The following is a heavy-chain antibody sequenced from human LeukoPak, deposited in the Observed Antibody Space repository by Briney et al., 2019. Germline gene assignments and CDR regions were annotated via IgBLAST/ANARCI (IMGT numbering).Heavy chain of an antibody. V-gene: IGHV3-23*01. CDR3: ATYRQVLLPFES. Sequence: GGSLRLSCAASGFTFSSYAMSWVRQPPGKGLEWVSSIFPSGGEIHYADSERGRFTISRDNSKSTLSLQMNSLRAEDTAIYYCATYRQVLLPFESWGQGTLVTVSS. CDR2: IFPSGGEI. D-gene: IGHD2-8*02. J-gene: IGHJ4*02. CDR1: GFTFSSYA.